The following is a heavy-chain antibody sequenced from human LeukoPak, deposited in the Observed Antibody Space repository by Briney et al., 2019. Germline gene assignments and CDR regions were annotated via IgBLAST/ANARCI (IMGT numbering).Heavy chain of an antibody. J-gene: IGHJ4*02. CDR2: FDPEDGET. V-gene: IGHV1-24*01. CDR3: ATDLGYSYGYYNDY. D-gene: IGHD5-18*01. Sequence: ASVKVSCKVSGYTLTELSMHWVRQAPGKGLEWMGGFDPEDGETIYAQKFQGRVTMTEDTSTDTAYMELSRLRSEDTAVYYCATDLGYSYGYYNDYWGQGTLVTVSS. CDR1: GYTLTELS.